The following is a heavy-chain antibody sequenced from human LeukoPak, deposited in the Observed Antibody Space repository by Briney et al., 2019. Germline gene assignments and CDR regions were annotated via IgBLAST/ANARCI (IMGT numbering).Heavy chain of an antibody. V-gene: IGHV4-30-4*01. J-gene: IGHJ4*02. D-gene: IGHD3-22*01. Sequence: SETLSLTCTVSGGSISSGDYYWSWIRQPPGRGLEWIGYIYYNEATYYNPSLKSRVTISVDTSKNQFSLRLSSVTAADTAVYYCANTRGSGYSVYYFDNWSQGALVIVSS. CDR3: ANTRGSGYSVYYFDN. CDR2: IYYNEAT. CDR1: GGSISSGDYY.